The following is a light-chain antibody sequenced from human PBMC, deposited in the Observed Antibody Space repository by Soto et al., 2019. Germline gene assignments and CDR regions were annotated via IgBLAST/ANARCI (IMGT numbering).Light chain of an antibody. J-gene: IGKJ1*01. V-gene: IGKV1-5*03. CDR1: QSISYW. Sequence: DIQMTQSPSTLSASVGDRVTITCRASQSISYWLAWYQQKPGKAPNLLIYKASSLESGVPSRFSGSGSGTEITHTIRSRQPDDFSNYSYQHYNNYWTFGQGTKVAIK. CDR2: KAS. CDR3: QHYNNYWT.